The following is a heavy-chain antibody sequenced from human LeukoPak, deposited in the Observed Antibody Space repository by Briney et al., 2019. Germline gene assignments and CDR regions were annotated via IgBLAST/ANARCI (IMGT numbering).Heavy chain of an antibody. D-gene: IGHD2-15*01. CDR1: GFTFSSYA. Sequence: PGGSLRLSCAASGFTFSSYAMSWVRQAPGKGLEWVSAISGSGGSTYYADSVKGRFTISRDNSKNTLYLQMNSLRAEDTAVYYCAKGDDIVVVVAANVWGQGTLVTVSS. CDR2: ISGSGGST. J-gene: IGHJ4*02. CDR3: AKGDDIVVVVAANV. V-gene: IGHV3-23*01.